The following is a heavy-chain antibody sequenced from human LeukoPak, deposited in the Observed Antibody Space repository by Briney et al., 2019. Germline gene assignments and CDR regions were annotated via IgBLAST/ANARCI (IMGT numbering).Heavy chain of an antibody. Sequence: GESLRLSCAASGFTFSSFAMTWVRQAPGKGLEWVLGISNSGGSTYYADSVKGRFTISRDNSKNTLYLQMNSLRAEDTAIYYCAKDRRDYSSSWFDYWGQGTLVTVSS. CDR3: AKDRRDYSSSWFDY. CDR1: GFTFSSFA. CDR2: ISNSGGST. V-gene: IGHV3-23*01. D-gene: IGHD6-13*01. J-gene: IGHJ4*02.